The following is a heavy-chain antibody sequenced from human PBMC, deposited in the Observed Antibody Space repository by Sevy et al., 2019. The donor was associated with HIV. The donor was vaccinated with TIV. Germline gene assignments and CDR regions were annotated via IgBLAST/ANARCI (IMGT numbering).Heavy chain of an antibody. CDR1: GFTFNTFG. V-gene: IGHV3-30*02. CDR2: IWYDGSNK. CDR3: AKESNYYYDSSGYYGMDV. Sequence: GGSLRLSCAASGFTFNTFGMHWVRQAPGKGLEWVAEIWYDGSNKYYEWSVKGRFTNSRDNSKNTPFLQMNSLRADDTAVYYCAKESNYYYDSSGYYGMDVWGQGTTVTVSS. J-gene: IGHJ6*02. D-gene: IGHD3-22*01.